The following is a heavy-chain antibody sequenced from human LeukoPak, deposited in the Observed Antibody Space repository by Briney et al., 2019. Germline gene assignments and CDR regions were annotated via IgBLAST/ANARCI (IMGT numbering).Heavy chain of an antibody. J-gene: IGHJ5*02. Sequence: GGSLRLSCAASGFTFSDYWMHWVRHATGKGLVWVSRINPDGSSASYADSVKGRFTISRDNAKSALYLQMNSLRAEDTAVYYCARFKVTVTSIPWGQGTLVTVSS. CDR3: ARFKVTVTSIP. CDR1: GFTFSDYW. V-gene: IGHV3-74*01. CDR2: INPDGSSA. D-gene: IGHD4-11*01.